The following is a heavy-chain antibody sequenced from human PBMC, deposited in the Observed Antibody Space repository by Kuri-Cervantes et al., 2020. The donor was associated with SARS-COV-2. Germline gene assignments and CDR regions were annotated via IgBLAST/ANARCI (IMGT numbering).Heavy chain of an antibody. CDR3: ARVAGEGPIYYYYMDV. V-gene: IGHV3-21*01. D-gene: IGHD3-10*01. CDR1: GFTFSSYS. CDR2: ISSSSYI. Sequence: GGSLRLSCAASGFTFSSYSMNWVRQAPGKGLEWVSSISSSSYIYYADSVKGRFTISRDNAKNSLYLHMNSLRGDDTAVYYCARVAGEGPIYYYYMDVWGKGTTVTVSS. J-gene: IGHJ6*03.